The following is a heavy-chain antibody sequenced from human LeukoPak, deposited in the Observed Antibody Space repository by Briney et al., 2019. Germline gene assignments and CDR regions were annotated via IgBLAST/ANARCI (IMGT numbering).Heavy chain of an antibody. CDR2: ISGSGGST. CDR3: AKYRGATAAFDI. Sequence: GGSLRLSCAASGFTFSSYAMSWVRQAPGKGLEWVSAISGSGGSTYYADSVKGRFTISRDNSRNTLYLQMNSLRAEDTAAYYCAKYRGATAAFDIWGQGTMVTVSS. D-gene: IGHD1-26*01. V-gene: IGHV3-23*01. J-gene: IGHJ3*02. CDR1: GFTFSSYA.